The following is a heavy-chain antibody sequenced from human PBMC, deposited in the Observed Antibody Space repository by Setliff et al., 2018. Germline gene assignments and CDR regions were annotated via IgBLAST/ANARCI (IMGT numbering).Heavy chain of an antibody. V-gene: IGHV4-34*01. CDR3: ARRNEQQLSGYNWFDP. CDR1: GESFSNNY. J-gene: IGHJ5*02. CDR2: SSHSGST. Sequence: PSETLSLTCSVYGESFSNNYWSWIRQPPGKGLEWIGESSHSGSTSYSPSLKSRLTMSVDTSKNQFSLKLSSVTAADTAVYYCARRNEQQLSGYNWFDPWGQGTLVTVSS. D-gene: IGHD6-13*01.